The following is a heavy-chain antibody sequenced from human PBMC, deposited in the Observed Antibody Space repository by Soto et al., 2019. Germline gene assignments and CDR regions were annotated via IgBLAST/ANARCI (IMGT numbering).Heavy chain of an antibody. D-gene: IGHD3-22*01. CDR3: ALTYYYDSSGYSAFDI. J-gene: IGHJ3*02. CDR1: GYTFTSYG. Sequence: ASVKVSCKASGYTFTSYGISWVRQAPGQGLEWMGWISAYNGNTNYAQKLQGRVTMTTDTSTSTAYMELRSLRSDDTAVYYCALTYYYDSSGYSAFDIWGQGTMVTVSS. V-gene: IGHV1-18*01. CDR2: ISAYNGNT.